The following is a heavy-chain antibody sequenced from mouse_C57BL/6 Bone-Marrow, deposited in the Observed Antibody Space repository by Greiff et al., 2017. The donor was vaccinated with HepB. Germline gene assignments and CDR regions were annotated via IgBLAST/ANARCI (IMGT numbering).Heavy chain of an antibody. CDR2: IDPENGDT. V-gene: IGHV14-4*01. CDR1: GFNIKDDY. Sequence: VQLKQSGAELVRPGASVKLSCTASGFNIKDDYMHWVKQRPEQGLEWIGWIDPENGDTEYASKFQGKATITADTSSNTAYLQLSSLTSEDTAVYYCTTRAPWFAYWGQGTLVTVSA. D-gene: IGHD3-3*01. CDR3: TTRAPWFAY. J-gene: IGHJ3*01.